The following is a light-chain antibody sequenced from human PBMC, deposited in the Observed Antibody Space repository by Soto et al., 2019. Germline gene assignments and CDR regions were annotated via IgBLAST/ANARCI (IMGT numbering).Light chain of an antibody. CDR2: GAS. Sequence: EIVMTQSPATLSVSPGERATLSCRASQSVSSNLAWYQQKPGQAPRLLIYGASTRATGIPAWFSGSGSGAEFTLTVSSLQSEDFAVYYCQQYNNWPTMYTFGQGTKLEIK. J-gene: IGKJ2*01. V-gene: IGKV3-15*01. CDR1: QSVSSN. CDR3: QQYNNWPTMYT.